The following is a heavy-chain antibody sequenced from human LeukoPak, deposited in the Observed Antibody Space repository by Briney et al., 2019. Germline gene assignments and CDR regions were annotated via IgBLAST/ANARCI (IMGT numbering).Heavy chain of an antibody. V-gene: IGHV4-34*01. CDR1: GGSFSGYY. CDR2: IYYSGST. CDR3: ARTVVAASHGFDP. J-gene: IGHJ5*02. D-gene: IGHD2-15*01. Sequence: PSETLSLTCAVYGGSFSGYYWTRIRQPPGKGLEWIGSIYYSGSTYYNPSLKSRVTISVDTSKNQFSLKLSSVTAADTAVYYCARTVVAASHGFDPWGQGTLVTVSS.